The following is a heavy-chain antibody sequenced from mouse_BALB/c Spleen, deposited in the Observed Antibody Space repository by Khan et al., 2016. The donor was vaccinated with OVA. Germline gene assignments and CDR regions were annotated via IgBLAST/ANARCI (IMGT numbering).Heavy chain of an antibody. CDR1: GYTFTDYA. J-gene: IGHJ3*01. D-gene: IGHD1-1*02. Sequence: VELVESGAELVRPGVSVKISCKASGYTFTDYAMHWVKQRHAKNLEWIGVISTNYGDADYSQKFQGKASMTVDRSSSTVYMDLARLTSEDSAIYYCVRGGKFAYWGQGTLVTVSA. CDR3: VRGGKFAY. CDR2: ISTNYGDA. V-gene: IGHV1S137*01.